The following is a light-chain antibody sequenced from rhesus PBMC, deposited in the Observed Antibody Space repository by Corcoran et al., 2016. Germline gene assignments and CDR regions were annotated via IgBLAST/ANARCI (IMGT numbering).Light chain of an antibody. V-gene: IGKV3-24*04. CDR3: LQSSNWPWT. CDR1: QSVSSY. J-gene: IGKJ1*01. Sequence: EIVMTQSPATLALSPGERATLSCRASQSVSSYLAWYQQKPGQAPRLPSYGASFRATGIPDRFSGSGSGTAFTLTISSLEPEDVGVYFCLQSSNWPWTFGQGTKVEIK. CDR2: GAS.